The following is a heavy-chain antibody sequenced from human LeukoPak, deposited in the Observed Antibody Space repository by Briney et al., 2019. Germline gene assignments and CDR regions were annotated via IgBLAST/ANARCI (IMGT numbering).Heavy chain of an antibody. D-gene: IGHD1-26*01. CDR2: ISGSGGAT. CDR3: ARGSTSGSYWGDFDY. V-gene: IGHV3-23*01. J-gene: IGHJ4*02. CDR1: GFTFSNYV. Sequence: GGSLRLSCAVSGFTFSNYVMNWVRQAPGKGLEWVSTISGSGGATYYADSVKGRFTISRDNSKNTLYLQMNSLRVEDTAVYYCARGSTSGSYWGDFDYWGQGTLVTVSS.